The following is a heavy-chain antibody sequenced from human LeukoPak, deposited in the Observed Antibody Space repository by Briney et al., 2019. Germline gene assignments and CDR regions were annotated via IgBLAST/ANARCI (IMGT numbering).Heavy chain of an antibody. V-gene: IGHV4-61*02. CDR1: GGSISSGSYY. CDR3: ASSTMVVTPLSDHIDY. CDR2: VYTSGST. D-gene: IGHD4-23*01. J-gene: IGHJ4*02. Sequence: SQTLSLTCSVSGGSISSGSYYWSWIRQPAGKGLEWIGRVYTSGSTNYNPSLKSRVTISVDTSRNQFSLNLNSVTAADTAVYYCASSTMVVTPLSDHIDYWGQGTLVTVSS.